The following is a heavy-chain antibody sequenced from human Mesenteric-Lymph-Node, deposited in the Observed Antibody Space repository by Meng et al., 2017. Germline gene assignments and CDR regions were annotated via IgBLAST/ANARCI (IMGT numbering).Heavy chain of an antibody. D-gene: IGHD3-22*01. J-gene: IGHJ4*02. CDR1: GFIFSHHA. CDR2: ISGTGGST. CDR3: AKDLRKRGYYYDSSGYSG. V-gene: IGHV3-23*01. Sequence: GGSLRLSCAASGFIFSHHAMSWVRQAPGKGLEWVSAISGTGGSTYYADSVKGRFTISGDNSKNTLYLQMNSLRVEDTAVYYCAKDLRKRGYYYDSSGYSGWGQGTLVTVSS.